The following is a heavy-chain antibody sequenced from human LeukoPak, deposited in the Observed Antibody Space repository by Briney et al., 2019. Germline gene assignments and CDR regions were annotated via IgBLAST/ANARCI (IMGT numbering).Heavy chain of an antibody. CDR1: GLTFSFSDYG. J-gene: IGHJ4*02. CDR3: AKGVGFRSGPDY. D-gene: IGHD5-12*01. V-gene: IGHV3-23*01. Sequence: QPGGSLRLSCAASGLTFSFSDYGMTWVRQAPGKGLDWVSGITGDGGDTYYADSVKGRLTISRDSSKSTLYLQMNSLRAEDTAVYYCAKGVGFRSGPDYWGQGILVTVSS. CDR2: ITGDGGDT.